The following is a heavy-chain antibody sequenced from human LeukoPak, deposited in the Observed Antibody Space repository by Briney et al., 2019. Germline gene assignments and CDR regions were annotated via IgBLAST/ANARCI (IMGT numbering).Heavy chain of an antibody. V-gene: IGHV3-23*01. Sequence: GGSLRLSCAASGFTFSSYAMSWVRQAPGKGLEWVSAISGSGGSTYYADSVKGRFTISRDNSKNTLYLQMNSLRAEDTAVYYCAKDLSARDLCRQAYSGSYTYYFDYWGQGTLVTVSS. J-gene: IGHJ4*02. D-gene: IGHD1-26*01. CDR1: GFTFSSYA. CDR3: AKDLSARDLCRQAYSGSYTYYFDY. CDR2: ISGSGGST.